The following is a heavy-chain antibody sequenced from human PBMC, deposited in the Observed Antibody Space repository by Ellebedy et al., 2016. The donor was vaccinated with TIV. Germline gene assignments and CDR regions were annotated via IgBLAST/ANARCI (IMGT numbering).Heavy chain of an antibody. CDR1: GGAFSTYA. CDR2: IIPLLGIV. J-gene: IGHJ6*03. D-gene: IGHD6-13*01. V-gene: IGHV1-69*10. Sequence: AASVKVSCKASGGAFSTYAITWARQAPGQGLEWMGGIIPLLGIVNYAQKFQGRVTITADKSTTTAYMELSSLRSEDTALFFCAGGGYSSRDRASPYFYYYMDVWGKGTTVTVSS. CDR3: AGGGYSSRDRASPYFYYYMDV.